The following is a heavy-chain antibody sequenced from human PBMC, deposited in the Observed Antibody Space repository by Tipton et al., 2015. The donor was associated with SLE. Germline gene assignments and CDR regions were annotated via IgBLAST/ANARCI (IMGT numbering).Heavy chain of an antibody. V-gene: IGHV4-59*11. Sequence: TLSLTCTVSGGSLSSHYWSWIRQPPGKGLEWIGYIYYSGSTNYNPSPKRRVTISVDTSKNQFSLKLSSVTAADTAVYYCARGIAVAGEAFDIWGQGTMVTVSS. D-gene: IGHD6-19*01. J-gene: IGHJ3*02. CDR2: IYYSGST. CDR3: ARGIAVAGEAFDI. CDR1: GGSLSSHY.